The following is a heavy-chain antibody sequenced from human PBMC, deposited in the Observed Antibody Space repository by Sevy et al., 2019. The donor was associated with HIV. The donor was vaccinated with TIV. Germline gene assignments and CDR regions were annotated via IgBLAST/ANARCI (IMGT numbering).Heavy chain of an antibody. CDR2: ISYDGSNK. CDR3: ARGGGDCSGGSCYDGDWFDP. CDR1: GFTFSSYA. J-gene: IGHJ5*02. Sequence: GGSLRLSCAASGFTFSSYAMHWVRQAPGKGLEWVAVISYDGSNKYYADSVKGRFTISRDNSKNTLYLQMNSLRAEDTAVYYCARGGGDCSGGSCYDGDWFDPWGQGTLVTVSS. V-gene: IGHV3-30-3*01. D-gene: IGHD2-15*01.